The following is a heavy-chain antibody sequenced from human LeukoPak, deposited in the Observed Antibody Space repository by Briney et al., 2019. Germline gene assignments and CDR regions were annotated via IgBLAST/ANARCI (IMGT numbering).Heavy chain of an antibody. CDR3: ARFMGSGIYTPDY. CDR1: GFTFSNYY. Sequence: GGSLRLSCAASGFTFSNYYMSWIRQTPGKGLEWISYITSTGSYTHCADSVKGRFTMSRDNARNSLYLQMNSLSPEDTAVYYCARFMGSGIYTPDYWGQGTLVTVSS. J-gene: IGHJ4*02. D-gene: IGHD3-10*01. CDR2: ITSTGSYT. V-gene: IGHV3-11*03.